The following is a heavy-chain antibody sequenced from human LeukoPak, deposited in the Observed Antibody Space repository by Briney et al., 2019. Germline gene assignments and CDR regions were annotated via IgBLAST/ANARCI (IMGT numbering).Heavy chain of an antibody. J-gene: IGHJ5*02. V-gene: IGHV4-39*07. Sequence: SETLSFTCTVSGGSISSSSYYWGWIRQPPGKGLEWIGSIYYSGSTYYNPSLKSRVTISVDTSKNQFSLKLSSVTAADTAVYYCARCKRRITMVRGAIGPVPNWFDPWGQGTLVTVSS. CDR1: GGSISSSSYY. D-gene: IGHD3-10*01. CDR3: ARCKRRITMVRGAIGPVPNWFDP. CDR2: IYYSGST.